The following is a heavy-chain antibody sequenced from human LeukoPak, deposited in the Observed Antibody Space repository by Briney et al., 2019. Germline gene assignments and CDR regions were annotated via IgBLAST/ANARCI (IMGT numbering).Heavy chain of an antibody. D-gene: IGHD3-22*01. CDR1: GYTFTGYY. CDR2: INPNSGGT. Sequence: ASVTVSCKASGYTFTGYYMHWVRQAPGQGLEWMGWINPNSGGTNYAQKFQGRVSMTRDKSSSTAYMELSRLRSVDTAVYYCARVGDTSAFPFDYWGQGTLVTVSS. CDR3: ARVGDTSAFPFDY. J-gene: IGHJ4*02. V-gene: IGHV1-2*02.